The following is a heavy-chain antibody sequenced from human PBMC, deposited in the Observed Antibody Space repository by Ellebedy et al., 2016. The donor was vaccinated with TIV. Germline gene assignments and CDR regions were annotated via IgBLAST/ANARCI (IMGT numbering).Heavy chain of an antibody. D-gene: IGHD6-19*01. Sequence: MPGGSLRLSCTVSGGSISSYYWSWIRQPPGKGLEWIGYIYYSGSTNYNPSLKSRVTISVDTSKNQFSLKLSSVNAADTAVYYCARSQGYSSGWYIAWGQGTLVTVSS. CDR1: GGSISSYY. J-gene: IGHJ4*02. CDR2: IYYSGST. V-gene: IGHV4-59*01. CDR3: ARSQGYSSGWYIA.